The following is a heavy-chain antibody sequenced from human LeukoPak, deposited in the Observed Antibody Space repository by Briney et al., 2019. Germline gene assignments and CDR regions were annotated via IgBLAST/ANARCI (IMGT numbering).Heavy chain of an antibody. CDR2: MNPNSGNT. CDR3: ARTESVDCSSTSCSYYYYHYYMDV. CDR1: GYTFTSYD. V-gene: IGHV1-8*01. Sequence: GASVKVSCKASGYTFTSYDINWVRQATGQGLEWMGWMNPNSGNTGYAQKFQGRVTMTRNTSISTAYMELSSLRSEDTAVYYCARTESVDCSSTSCSYYYYHYYMDVWGKGTTVTVSS. J-gene: IGHJ6*03. D-gene: IGHD2-2*01.